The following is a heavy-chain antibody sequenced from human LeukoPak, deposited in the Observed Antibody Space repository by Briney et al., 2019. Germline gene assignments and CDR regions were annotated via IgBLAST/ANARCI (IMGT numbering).Heavy chain of an antibody. Sequence: GGSLRLSCAASGFTFSSYAMSWVRQAPGKGLEWVSTITGSGGSTYYADSVKGRFTISRDNSKNTLYLQMDSLRAEGTAVYYCARGGYSSGFDPWGQGTLVTVSS. CDR3: ARGGYSSGFDP. CDR2: ITGSGGST. CDR1: GFTFSSYA. V-gene: IGHV3-23*01. D-gene: IGHD3-16*02. J-gene: IGHJ5*02.